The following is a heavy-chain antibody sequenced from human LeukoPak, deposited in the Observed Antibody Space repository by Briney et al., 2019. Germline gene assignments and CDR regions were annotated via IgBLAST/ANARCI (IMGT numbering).Heavy chain of an antibody. D-gene: IGHD2-2*01. CDR1: GFTFSSYA. CDR3: AREVVWGIVVVPAAIGY. V-gene: IGHV3-23*01. CDR2: ISGSGGST. Sequence: GGSLRLSCAASGFTFSSYAMSWVRQAPGKGLEWVSAISGSGGSTYYADSVKGRFTISRDNSKNTLYLQMNSLRAEDTAVYYCAREVVWGIVVVPAAIGYWGQGTLVTVSS. J-gene: IGHJ4*02.